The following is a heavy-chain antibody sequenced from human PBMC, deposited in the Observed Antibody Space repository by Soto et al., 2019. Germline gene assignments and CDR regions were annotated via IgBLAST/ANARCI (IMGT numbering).Heavy chain of an antibody. D-gene: IGHD3-3*01. J-gene: IGHJ4*02. CDR1: GFTFSSYG. CDR3: ARDSSSDFWSGYLHY. V-gene: IGHV3-33*01. Sequence: GGSLRLSCAASGFTFSSYGMHWVRQAPGKGLEWVAVIWYDGSNKYYADSVKGRFTISRDNSKNTLYLQMNSLRAEDTAVYYCARDSSSDFWSGYLHYWGQGPLVTVFS. CDR2: IWYDGSNK.